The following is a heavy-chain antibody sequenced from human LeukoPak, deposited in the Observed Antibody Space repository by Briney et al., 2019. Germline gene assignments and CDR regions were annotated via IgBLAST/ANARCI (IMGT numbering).Heavy chain of an antibody. CDR1: GVSISSGDYY. D-gene: IGHD3-22*01. CDR2: TYYSGST. Sequence: PSQTLSLTCTVSGVSISSGDYYWSWIRQPPGKGLEWIGYTYYSGSTYYNPSIKSRVTISVDTSKNQFSLKLSSVTAADTAVYYCARPYYYDSRIDPWGQGTRVTVSS. J-gene: IGHJ5*02. CDR3: ARPYYYDSRIDP. V-gene: IGHV4-30-4*01.